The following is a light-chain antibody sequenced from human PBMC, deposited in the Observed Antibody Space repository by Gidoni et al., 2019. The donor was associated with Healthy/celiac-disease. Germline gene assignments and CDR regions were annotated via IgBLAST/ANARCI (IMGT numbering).Light chain of an antibody. V-gene: IGLV1-44*01. CDR1: SSNIGSNT. Sequence: QSVLTQPPAASGTPGQRGTIACSGSSSNIGSNTVNWYQQLPGTAPKLLIYSNNQRPAGVLDRFSGSKSGTSASLAISGLQSEDEADYYCAAWDDCLNGVVFGGGTKLTVL. J-gene: IGLJ2*01. CDR3: AAWDDCLNGVV. CDR2: SNN.